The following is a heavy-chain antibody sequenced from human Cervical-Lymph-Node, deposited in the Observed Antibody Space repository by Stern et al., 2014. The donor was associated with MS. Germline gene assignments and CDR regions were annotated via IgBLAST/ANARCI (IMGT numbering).Heavy chain of an antibody. D-gene: IGHD4-17*01. CDR3: AKEESDYTSPYYFDT. V-gene: IGHV3-23*01. CDR2: ISGGGRRT. CDR1: GFTFSDYA. J-gene: IGHJ4*02. Sequence: EVQLLESGGGLEQPGGSLRLSCAASGFTFSDYAMNWVRQAPGKGLHWVSTISGGGRRTYYADSVKGRFTISRDNSKNTLYLQMISLRAEDTAVYYCAKEESDYTSPYYFDTWGQGTLVTVSS.